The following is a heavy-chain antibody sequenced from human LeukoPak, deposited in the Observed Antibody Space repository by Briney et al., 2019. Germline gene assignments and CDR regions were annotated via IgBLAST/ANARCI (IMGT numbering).Heavy chain of an antibody. CDR1: GYTFTSYD. CDR2: MNPNSGNT. V-gene: IGHV1-8*01. CDR3: ARGGRTYYDSSGYSLDY. J-gene: IGHJ4*02. D-gene: IGHD3-22*01. Sequence: ASVKVSCKASGYTFTSYDINWVRQATGQGLEWMGWMNPNSGNTGYAQKFQGRVTMTRNTSISTAYMELSSLRSEDTAVYYCARGGRTYYDSSGYSLDYWGQGTLVTVSS.